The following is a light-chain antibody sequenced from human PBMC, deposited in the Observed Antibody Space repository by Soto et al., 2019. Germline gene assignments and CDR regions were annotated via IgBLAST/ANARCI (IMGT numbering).Light chain of an antibody. CDR2: DVT. CDR3: SSYTGSNTPYV. CDR1: SSDVGGYNY. V-gene: IGLV2-14*03. Sequence: QSVLTQPASVSGSPGQSITISCTGTSSDVGGYNYVAWYQQHPGKAPKLMIYDVTNRPSGVSNRFSGSKSGNTASLTISGLQAEDEADYYCSSYTGSNTPYVFGTGTQLTVL. J-gene: IGLJ1*01.